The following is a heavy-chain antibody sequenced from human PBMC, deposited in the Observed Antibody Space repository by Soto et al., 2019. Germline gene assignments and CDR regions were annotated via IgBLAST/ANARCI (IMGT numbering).Heavy chain of an antibody. Sequence: SSLKVYCKSSGDTFSIYAISWVRQAPGQGLEWMGGIIPIFGTANYAQKFQGRVTITADESTSTAYMELSSLRSEDTAVYYCASLNWNHDYWGQGNLVTVSS. CDR3: ASLNWNHDY. J-gene: IGHJ4*02. V-gene: IGHV1-69*01. D-gene: IGHD1-20*01. CDR2: IIPIFGTA. CDR1: GDTFSIYA.